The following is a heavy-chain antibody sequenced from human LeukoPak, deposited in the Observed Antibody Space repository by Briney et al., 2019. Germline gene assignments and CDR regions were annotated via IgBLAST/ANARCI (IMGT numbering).Heavy chain of an antibody. CDR3: AKEVASGWYNWFDP. CDR1: GFTFSSYS. D-gene: IGHD6-19*01. J-gene: IGHJ5*02. V-gene: IGHV3-21*04. CDR2: ISSSSTYI. Sequence: GGSLRLSCAASGFTFSSYSMNWVRQAPGKGLEWVSSISSSSTYIYYADSVKGRFTISRDNAKNSLYLQMNSLRAEDTAVYYCAKEVASGWYNWFDPWGQGTLVIVSS.